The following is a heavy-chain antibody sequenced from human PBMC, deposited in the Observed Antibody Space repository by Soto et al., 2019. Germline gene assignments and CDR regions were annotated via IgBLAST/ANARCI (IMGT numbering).Heavy chain of an antibody. CDR2: MYSNGIT. CDR3: AREGLGSSALY. D-gene: IGHD3-10*01. Sequence: SETLSLTCTVSGGSVSSASYYWSWIRQPPGKGLEWIGYMYSNGITNYNPSLKSRVTISVDTSKNQFSLKLTSVTAADTAVYYCAREGLGSSALYWGQGTLVTVS. CDR1: GGSVSSASYY. V-gene: IGHV4-61*01. J-gene: IGHJ4*02.